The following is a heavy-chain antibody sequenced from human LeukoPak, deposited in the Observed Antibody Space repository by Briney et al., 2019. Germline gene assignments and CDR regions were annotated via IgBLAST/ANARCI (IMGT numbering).Heavy chain of an antibody. CDR1: GFTFSSYS. D-gene: IGHD2-15*01. V-gene: IGHV3-21*01. Sequence: GGALRLCCAASGFTFSSYSMNWGRQTPGKGLEWVSSISSSSSYIYYADSVKGRFTISRDNAKNSLYLQMNSLRAEDTAVYYCARDGVVAATLDYWGQGTLVTVSS. J-gene: IGHJ4*02. CDR3: ARDGVVAATLDY. CDR2: ISSSSSYI.